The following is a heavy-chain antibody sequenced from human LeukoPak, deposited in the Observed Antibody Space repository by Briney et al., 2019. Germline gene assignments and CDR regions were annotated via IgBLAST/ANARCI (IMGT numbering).Heavy chain of an antibody. CDR2: IYSDGVT. CDR3: AKRGVVIRVILVGFHKEAYYFDS. V-gene: IGHV3-53*01. CDR1: GFIVNSYA. Sequence: GGSLRLSCAASGFIVNSYAMSWARQAPGKGLAWVSLIYSDGVTQYADSVKGRFTISRDNPKNTLYLQMNSLRAEDTAVYFCAKRGVVIRVILVGFHKEAYYFDSWGQGALVTVSS. D-gene: IGHD3-22*01. J-gene: IGHJ4*02.